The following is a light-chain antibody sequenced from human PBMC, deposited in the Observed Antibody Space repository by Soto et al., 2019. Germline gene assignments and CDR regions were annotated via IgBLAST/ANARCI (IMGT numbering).Light chain of an antibody. J-gene: IGKJ4*01. CDR1: QSVRRY. CDR2: DAS. CDR3: QERSNWPLT. V-gene: IGKV3-11*01. Sequence: EIVLTQSPANLSLSPGERATLSCRASQSVRRYLAWYQQKPGQAPRLLIYDASNRATGIPARFSGSGSGTDFTLTIISLEPEDFAVYYCQERSNWPLTFGGGTKVEIK.